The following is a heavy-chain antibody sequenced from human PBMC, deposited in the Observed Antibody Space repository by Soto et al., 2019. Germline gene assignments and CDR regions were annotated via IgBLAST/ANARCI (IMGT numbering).Heavy chain of an antibody. Sequence: GESLKISCKGSGYSFTSYWIGWVRQMPWKGLEWMGIIYPGDSDTRYSPSFQGQVTISADKSISTAYLQWSSLKASDTAMYYCARLNIVVVPSALGHYYYYYGKDVWAQGTTVTGSS. CDR3: ARLNIVVVPSALGHYYYYYGKDV. V-gene: IGHV5-51*01. CDR1: GYSFTSYW. CDR2: IYPGDSDT. D-gene: IGHD2-2*01. J-gene: IGHJ6*02.